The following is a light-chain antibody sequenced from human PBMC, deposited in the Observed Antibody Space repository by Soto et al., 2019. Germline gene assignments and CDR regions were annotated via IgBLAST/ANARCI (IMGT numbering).Light chain of an antibody. V-gene: IGKV1-39*01. J-gene: IGKJ5*01. Sequence: DIQMTQSPSSLSASVGDRVTITCRASQSISSYLNCYQQKPGKAPKLLIYAASSLQSGVPSRFSGSGSGTDFTLTIAGLQPEDSASYFCQQSISAPLTFGQGTRLEIK. CDR2: AAS. CDR3: QQSISAPLT. CDR1: QSISSY.